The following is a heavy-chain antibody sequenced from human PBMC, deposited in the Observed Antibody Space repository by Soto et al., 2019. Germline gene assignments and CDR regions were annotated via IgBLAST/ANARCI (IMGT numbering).Heavy chain of an antibody. CDR2: IWYDGSNK. CDR3: ARARRMDLVVVVAATPPVD. J-gene: IGHJ4*02. D-gene: IGHD2-15*01. V-gene: IGHV3-33*01. CDR1: GFTFSSYG. Sequence: QVQLVESGGGVVQPGRSLRLSCAASGFTFSSYGMHWVRQAPGKGLEWVAVIWYDGSNKYYADSVKGRFTISRDNSKNTLYLQMNSLRAEDTAVYYCARARRMDLVVVVAATPPVDWGQGTLVTVSS.